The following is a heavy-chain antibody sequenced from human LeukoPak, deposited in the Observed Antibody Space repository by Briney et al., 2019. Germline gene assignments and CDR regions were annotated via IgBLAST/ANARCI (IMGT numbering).Heavy chain of an antibody. CDR2: INPNSGGT. Sequence: ASVKVSCKASGGTFSSYAISWVRQAPGQGLEWMGWINPNSGGTNYAQKFQGRVTMTRDTSISTAYMELSRLRSDDTAVYYCARLRWFGESNLYYFDYWGQGTLVTVSS. J-gene: IGHJ4*02. CDR3: ARLRWFGESNLYYFDY. D-gene: IGHD3-10*01. V-gene: IGHV1-2*02. CDR1: GGTFSSYA.